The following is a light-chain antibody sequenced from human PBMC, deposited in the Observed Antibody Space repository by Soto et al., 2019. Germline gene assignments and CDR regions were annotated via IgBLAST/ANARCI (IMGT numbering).Light chain of an antibody. CDR3: LLYYSGARV. V-gene: IGLV7-46*01. Sequence: QAVVTQEPSLTVSPGGTVTLTCGSSTGAVTSGHYPYWFQQKPGQAPRTLIYHTSNKHSWTPARFSGSLLGGKAALTLSGAQHEDEADYYCLLYYSGARVFGGGTKLTVL. J-gene: IGLJ2*01. CDR2: HTS. CDR1: TGAVTSGHY.